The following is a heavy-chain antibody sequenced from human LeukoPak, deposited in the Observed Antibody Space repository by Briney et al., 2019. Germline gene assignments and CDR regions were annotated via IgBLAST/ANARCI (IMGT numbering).Heavy chain of an antibody. CDR1: GFTFSSYA. D-gene: IGHD3-3*01. V-gene: IGHV3-23*01. CDR3: ANGEWLSPVYFDY. CDR2: ISGSGGST. J-gene: IGHJ4*02. Sequence: GGSLRLSCAASGFTFSSYAMSWVRQAPGKGLEWVSAISGSGGSTYYADSVKGRFTISRDNSKNTLYLQMNSLRAEDTAVYYCANGEWLSPVYFDYWGQGTLVTVSS.